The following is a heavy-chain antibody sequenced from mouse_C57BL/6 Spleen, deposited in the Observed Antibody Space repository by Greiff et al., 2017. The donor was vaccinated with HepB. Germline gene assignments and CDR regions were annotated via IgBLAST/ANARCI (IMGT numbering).Heavy chain of an antibody. Sequence: VQRVESGAELVKPGASVKISCKASGYAFSSYWMNWVKQRPGKGLEWIGQIYPGDGDTNYNGKFKGKATLTADKSSSTAYMQLSSLTSEDSAVYFCARSGKEYFDYWGQGTTLTVSS. V-gene: IGHV1-80*01. D-gene: IGHD3-1*01. CDR2: IYPGDGDT. CDR3: ARSGKEYFDY. J-gene: IGHJ2*01. CDR1: GYAFSSYW.